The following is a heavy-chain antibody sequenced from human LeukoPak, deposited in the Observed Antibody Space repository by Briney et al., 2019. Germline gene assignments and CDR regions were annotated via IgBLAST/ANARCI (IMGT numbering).Heavy chain of an antibody. J-gene: IGHJ4*02. CDR3: ARDPSPFYGDYGY. D-gene: IGHD4-17*01. V-gene: IGHV3-33*08. Sequence: GGSLRLSCAASGFIFSSYDMHWVRQAPGKGLEWVAVIWYDGSNKYYADSVKGRFTISRDNSKNTLYLQMNSLRAEDTAVYYCARDPSPFYGDYGYWGQGTLVTVSS. CDR2: IWYDGSNK. CDR1: GFIFSSYD.